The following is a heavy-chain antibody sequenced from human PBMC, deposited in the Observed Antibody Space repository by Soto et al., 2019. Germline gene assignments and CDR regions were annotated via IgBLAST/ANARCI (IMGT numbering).Heavy chain of an antibody. V-gene: IGHV1-8*01. D-gene: IGHD2-2*01. CDR1: GYTFTRYD. CDR2: MNPNSGNT. CDR3: ARDHIAGQLPSRFDNARGPFDY. Sequence: ASVKVSCKASGYTFTRYDINWVRQATGQGLEWMGWMNPNSGNTGYAQKFQGRVTMTRNTSISTAYMELSSLRSDDTAVYYCARDHIAGQLPSRFDNARGPFDYWGQGTLVTVSS. J-gene: IGHJ4*02.